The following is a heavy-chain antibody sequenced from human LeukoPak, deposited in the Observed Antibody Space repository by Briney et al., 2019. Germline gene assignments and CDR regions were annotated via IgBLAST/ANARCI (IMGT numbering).Heavy chain of an antibody. CDR2: IRGSGGST. J-gene: IGHJ3*02. V-gene: IGHV3-23*01. CDR1: GFTFSSYA. Sequence: PGGSLRLSCAASGFTFSSYAMSWVRQAPGKGLEWVSAIRGSGGSTYYADSVKGRFTISGDNSKNTLYLQMNSLRAEDTAVYYCAKVISGWPRGAFDIWGQGTMVTASS. CDR3: AKVISGWPRGAFDI. D-gene: IGHD6-19*01.